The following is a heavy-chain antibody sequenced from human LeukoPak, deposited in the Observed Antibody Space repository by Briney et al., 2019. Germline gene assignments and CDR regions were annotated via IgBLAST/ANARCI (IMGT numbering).Heavy chain of an antibody. Sequence: GSSVKVSCKASGGTFSSYTISWVRQAPGQGLEWMGRIIPILGIANYAQKFQGRVTITADKSTSTAYMELSSLRSEDTAVYYCAGRGSPEGLTGYSENAFDYWGQGTLVTVSS. D-gene: IGHD3-9*01. J-gene: IGHJ4*02. CDR1: GGTFSSYT. V-gene: IGHV1-69*02. CDR2: IIPILGIA. CDR3: AGRGSPEGLTGYSENAFDY.